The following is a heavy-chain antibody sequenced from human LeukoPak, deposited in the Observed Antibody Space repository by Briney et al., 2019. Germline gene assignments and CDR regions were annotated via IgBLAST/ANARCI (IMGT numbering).Heavy chain of an antibody. J-gene: IGHJ4*02. CDR3: AREPLYSSNYYFDY. D-gene: IGHD6-13*01. V-gene: IGHV1-2*02. Sequence: GASVKVSCKASGYTFTGYYMHWVRQAPGQGLEWMGWIHPNSGGTNYAQKFQGRVTMTRDTSITTAYMDLSRLGSDDTAVYYCAREPLYSSNYYFDYWGQGTRSPSPQ. CDR2: IHPNSGGT. CDR1: GYTFTGYY.